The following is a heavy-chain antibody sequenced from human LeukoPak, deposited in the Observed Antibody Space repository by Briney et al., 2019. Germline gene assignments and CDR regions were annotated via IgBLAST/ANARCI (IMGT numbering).Heavy chain of an antibody. D-gene: IGHD3-22*01. Sequence: PGGSLRLSCAASGFTFSGSAMHWVRQASGKGLEWVGRIRSKANSYATAYAASVKGRLTISRDDSKNTAYLQMNSLKTEDTAVYYCTRSQYYYDSSGYYAHYFDYWGQGTLVTVSS. CDR1: GFTFSGSA. CDR3: TRSQYYYDSSGYYAHYFDY. J-gene: IGHJ4*02. CDR2: IRSKANSYAT. V-gene: IGHV3-73*01.